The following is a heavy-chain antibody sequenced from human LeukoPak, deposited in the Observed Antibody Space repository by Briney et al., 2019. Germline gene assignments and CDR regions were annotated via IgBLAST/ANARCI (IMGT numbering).Heavy chain of an antibody. J-gene: IGHJ4*02. D-gene: IGHD1-1*01. Sequence: GESLKISCQGSGYSFTSYWIAWVRQMPGQGLAWMGIIYPGDSDTRYSPSFQGQVTISADTSIDTAYLQWSSLKASDTAIYYSARLLGTLDHFDHWGQGTLVTVSS. CDR3: ARLLGTLDHFDH. V-gene: IGHV5-51*01. CDR2: IYPGDSDT. CDR1: GYSFTSYW.